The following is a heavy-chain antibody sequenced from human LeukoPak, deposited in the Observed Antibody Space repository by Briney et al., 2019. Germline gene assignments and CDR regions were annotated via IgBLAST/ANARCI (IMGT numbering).Heavy chain of an antibody. D-gene: IGHD3-10*01. V-gene: IGHV5-51*01. Sequence: GESLKISCQGSGYNFPTYWIGSVRHMSGKGLEWMGIIYPSDSDTRYSPSFQGQVTISADKSISTAYLQWSSLKASDTAIYYCARLSGTYGPLDYWGQGTLVTVSS. CDR2: IYPSDSDT. J-gene: IGHJ4*02. CDR1: GYNFPTYW. CDR3: ARLSGTYGPLDY.